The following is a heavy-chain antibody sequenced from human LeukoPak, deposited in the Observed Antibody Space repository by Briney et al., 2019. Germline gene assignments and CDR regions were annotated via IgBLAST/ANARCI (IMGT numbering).Heavy chain of an antibody. CDR3: ARIAATWYGGS. CDR2: IYPGDSHT. Sequence: ESLKISCKGPGHSFINYWIAWVRQMPGKGLEWMGIIYPGDSHTRYSPSFQGQVAISADMSIDTAYLQWSSLRASDTAMYYCARIAATWYGGSWGQGTLVFVSS. V-gene: IGHV5-51*01. J-gene: IGHJ4*02. D-gene: IGHD2-15*01. CDR1: GHSFINYW.